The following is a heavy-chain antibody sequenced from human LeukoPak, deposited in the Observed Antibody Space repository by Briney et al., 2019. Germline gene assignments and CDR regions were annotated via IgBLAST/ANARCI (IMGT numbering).Heavy chain of an antibody. D-gene: IGHD4-17*01. J-gene: IGHJ4*02. CDR2: IKQDGSEK. V-gene: IGHV3-7*01. CDR3: ARADHYGDYEGY. Sequence: PGGSLRLSCAASGFIFSSYWMSWVRQAPGKGLEWVANIKQDGSEKYYVDSVKGRFTISRDNAKNSLYLQMNSLRAEDTAVYYCARADHYGDYEGYWGQGTLVTVSS. CDR1: GFIFSSYW.